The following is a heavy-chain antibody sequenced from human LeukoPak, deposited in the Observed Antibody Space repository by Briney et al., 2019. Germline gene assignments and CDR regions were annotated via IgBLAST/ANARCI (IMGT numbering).Heavy chain of an antibody. Sequence: PGGSLRLSCAASGFPFSSYWVSWVRQAPGKGLEWVANIKQDGSEQYCVDSVRGRFTISRDNAKNSLYLQMNSLRVEDTAVYYCAILGDGSFDYWGQGSLVTVSS. CDR1: GFPFSSYW. CDR3: AILGDGSFDY. J-gene: IGHJ4*02. CDR2: IKQDGSEQ. V-gene: IGHV3-7*01. D-gene: IGHD5-24*01.